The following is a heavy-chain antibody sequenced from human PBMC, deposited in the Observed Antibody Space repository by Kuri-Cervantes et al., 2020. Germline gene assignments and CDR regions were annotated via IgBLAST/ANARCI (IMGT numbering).Heavy chain of an antibody. CDR3: TREYSSGWPPDY. V-gene: IGHV3-21*03. J-gene: IGHJ4*02. Sequence: GGSLRLSCAASGFTFSSYSMNWVRQAPGKGLEWVSSISSSSTYIYYADSVKGRFTISGDNAKNSLYLQMNSLKTEDTAVYYCTREYSSGWPPDYWGQGTLVTVSS. D-gene: IGHD6-19*01. CDR2: ISSSSTYI. CDR1: GFTFSSYS.